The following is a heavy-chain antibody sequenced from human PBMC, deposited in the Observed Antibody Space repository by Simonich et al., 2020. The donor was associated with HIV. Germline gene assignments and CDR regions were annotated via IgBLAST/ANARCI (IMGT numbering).Heavy chain of an antibody. V-gene: IGHV4-34*01. CDR1: GGSFSGHY. J-gene: IGHJ4*02. D-gene: IGHD3-10*01. Sequence: QVQLQQWGAGLLKPSETLSLTCAVYGGSFSGHYWSWIRQPPGKGLEWIGNTYYSGSTNYNPTLTSRVTISIDTSKNQFSLKLSSVTAADTAVYYCARHRPYYYGSGPLLDYWGQGTLVTVSS. CDR2: TYYSGST. CDR3: ARHRPYYYGSGPLLDY.